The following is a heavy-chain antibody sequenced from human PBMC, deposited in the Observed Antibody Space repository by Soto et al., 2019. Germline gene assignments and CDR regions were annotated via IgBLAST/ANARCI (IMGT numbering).Heavy chain of an antibody. CDR2: TSRSSSTL. V-gene: IGHV3-48*01. D-gene: IGHD2-2*01. CDR1: GFIFSSYS. CDR3: ARATGYCTSSSCFSYYYNGMDV. J-gene: IGHJ6*02. Sequence: EVQLVESGGGLVQPGGSLRLSCVGSGFIFSSYSMNWVRQAPGKGLEWVSYTSRSSSTLYYADSVKGRFTISRDNAEKSLDLEMNNLRAEDTAVYYCARATGYCTSSSCFSYYYNGMDVWGQGTTVTVSS.